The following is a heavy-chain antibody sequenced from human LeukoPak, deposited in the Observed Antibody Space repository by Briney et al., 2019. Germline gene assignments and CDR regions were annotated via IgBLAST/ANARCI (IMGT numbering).Heavy chain of an antibody. CDR2: ISGSGGST. V-gene: IGHV3-23*01. Sequence: GGSLRLSCAASGFTFSSYAMSWVRQAPGKGLEWVSTISGSGGSTYYADSVKGRFTISRDNSKNTLSLQMNSLRVEDTAMYFCAKDIQLSTWGLGTMVTVSS. D-gene: IGHD5-24*01. J-gene: IGHJ3*01. CDR3: AKDIQLST. CDR1: GFTFSSYA.